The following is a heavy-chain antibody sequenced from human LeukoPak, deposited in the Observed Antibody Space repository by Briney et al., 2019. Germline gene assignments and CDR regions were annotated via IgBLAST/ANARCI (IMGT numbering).Heavy chain of an antibody. CDR2: INPNSGGT. V-gene: IGHV1-2*04. CDR1: GYTFTGYY. J-gene: IGHJ4*02. Sequence: ASVKVSCKASGYTFTGYYMHWVRQAPGQGLEWMGWINPNSGGTNYAQKFQGWVTMTRDTSISTAYMEPSRLRSDDTAVYYCARDPGDDCSSTSCYYDYWGQGTLVTVSS. D-gene: IGHD2-2*01. CDR3: ARDPGDDCSSTSCYYDY.